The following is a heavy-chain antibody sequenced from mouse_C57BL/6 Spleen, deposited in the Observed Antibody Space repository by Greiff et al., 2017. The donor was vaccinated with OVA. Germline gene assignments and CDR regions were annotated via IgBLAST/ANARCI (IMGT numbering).Heavy chain of an antibody. Sequence: EVQLQQSGPELVKPGASVKISCKASGYTFTDYYMNWVKQSHGKSLEWIGDINPNNGGTSYNQKFKGKATLTVDKSSSTAYMELRSLTSEDSAVYYCARSGLLHAMDYWGQGTSVTVSS. J-gene: IGHJ4*01. CDR1: GYTFTDYY. D-gene: IGHD2-3*01. CDR2: INPNNGGT. V-gene: IGHV1-26*01. CDR3: ARSGLLHAMDY.